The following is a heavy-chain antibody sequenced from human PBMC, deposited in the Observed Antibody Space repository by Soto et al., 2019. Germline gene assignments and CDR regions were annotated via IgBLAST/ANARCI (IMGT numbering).Heavy chain of an antibody. CDR3: ARRAETNGWNGFGADKYYFDF. J-gene: IGHJ4*02. CDR2: MNPSTGNS. V-gene: IGHV1-8*01. CDR1: GYTFTSYD. Sequence: GASVKVSCKXSGYTFTSYDIYWVRQATGQGLEWMVWMNPSTGNSGYAQKFQGRVTMTSDTSISTAHMELSSLRSEDTAVYYCARRAETNGWNGFGADKYYFDFWGQGTLVTAP. D-gene: IGHD1-1*01.